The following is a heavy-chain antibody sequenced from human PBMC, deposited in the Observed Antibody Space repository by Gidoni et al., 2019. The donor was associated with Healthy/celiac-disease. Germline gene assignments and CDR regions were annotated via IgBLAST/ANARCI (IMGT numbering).Heavy chain of an antibody. V-gene: IGHV3-33*01. CDR1: GFTFRSYG. CDR2: IWYDGSNK. D-gene: IGHD3-22*01. Sequence: QVQLVESGGGVVQPGRSLRLSCAASGFTFRSYGMHWVRQAPGKGLEWVAVIWYDGSNKYYADSVKGRFTISRDNSKNTLYLQMNSLRAEDTAVYYCARDRGTPDYYDSSGYYPYYFDYWGQGTLVTVSS. J-gene: IGHJ4*02. CDR3: ARDRGTPDYYDSSGYYPYYFDY.